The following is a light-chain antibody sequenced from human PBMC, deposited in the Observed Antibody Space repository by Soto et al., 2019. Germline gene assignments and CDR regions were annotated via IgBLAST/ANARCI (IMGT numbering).Light chain of an antibody. V-gene: IGKV1-39*01. CDR1: QSISSY. CDR3: QQSYGTPRT. CDR2: AAS. J-gene: IGKJ1*01. Sequence: DIQMTQSPSSLSASVGDRVTITCRASQSISSYLNWYQQKPGKAPKFLIYAASSLQSGVPSRFRGSGSGTDFTLTISSLQPEDFATYYCQQSYGTPRTFGQGTKVEIK.